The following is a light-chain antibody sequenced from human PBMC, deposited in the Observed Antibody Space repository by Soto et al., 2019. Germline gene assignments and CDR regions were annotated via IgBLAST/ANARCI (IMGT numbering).Light chain of an antibody. Sequence: DIVMTQSPDSLSVSLGERATINCKSSQSVLYSSKNKNYLAWYQQKPGQSPKLLIYWASTRESGVPDRFSGSGSGTDFTLTISSPQAEDVAVYYCQQYYTTPLLTFGGGTKVEIK. J-gene: IGKJ4*01. CDR3: QQYYTTPLLT. V-gene: IGKV4-1*01. CDR1: QSVLYSSKNKNY. CDR2: WAS.